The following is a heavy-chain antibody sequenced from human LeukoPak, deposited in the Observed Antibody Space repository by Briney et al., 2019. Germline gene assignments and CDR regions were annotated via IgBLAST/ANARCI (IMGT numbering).Heavy chain of an antibody. CDR1: GYTFTSYD. D-gene: IGHD1-26*01. CDR2: MNPNSGNT. Sequence: ASVKVSCKASGYTFTSYDINWVRQATGQGLEWMGWMNPNSGNTGYAQKLQGRVTMTTDTSTSTAYMELRSLRSDETAVYYCARGAWIVGATLDYWGQGTLVTVSS. CDR3: ARGAWIVGATLDY. J-gene: IGHJ4*02. V-gene: IGHV1-8*01.